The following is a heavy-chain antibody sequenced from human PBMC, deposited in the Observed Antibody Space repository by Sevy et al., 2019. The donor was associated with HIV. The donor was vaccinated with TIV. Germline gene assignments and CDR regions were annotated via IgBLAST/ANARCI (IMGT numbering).Heavy chain of an antibody. D-gene: IGHD3-10*01. J-gene: IGHJ6*02. CDR1: GFTFSSYW. Sequence: GGSLRLSCAASGFTFSSYWMHWVRQAPGKGLVWVSRINSDGSSTSYADSVKGRFTISRDNAKNTLYLKMNSLRAEDTAVYYCARADDFPSFLVSYSDYGSGSYFYYYGMDVWGQGTTVTVSS. CDR3: ARADDFPSFLVSYSDYGSGSYFYYYGMDV. V-gene: IGHV3-74*01. CDR2: INSDGSST.